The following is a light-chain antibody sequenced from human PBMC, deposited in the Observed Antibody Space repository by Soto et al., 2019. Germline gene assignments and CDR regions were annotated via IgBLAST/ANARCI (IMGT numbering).Light chain of an antibody. CDR2: AAS. CDR3: QKSYNLKFT. CDR1: QSISRY. J-gene: IGKJ3*01. V-gene: IGKV1-39*01. Sequence: DIQMTQSPSSLSASVGDRVTITCRASQSISRYLNWYQKKPGKAPKLLIYAASTLQSGVPSRFSGNESGTDFTLTISSLQPEDTATYSCQKSYNLKFTFGPGTKVDIK.